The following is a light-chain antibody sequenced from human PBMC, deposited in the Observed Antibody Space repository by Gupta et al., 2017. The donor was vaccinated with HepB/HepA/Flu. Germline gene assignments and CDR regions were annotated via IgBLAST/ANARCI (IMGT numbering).Light chain of an antibody. V-gene: IGLV3-19*01. CDR2: GKN. J-gene: IGLJ2*01. Sequence: SSELTQDPAVSVALGQTVRITCQGDSLRSYYASWYQQKPGQAPVLVIYGKNNRHSGSPEPVSGSSSGNTASLTITGAQTEEEADYYCDARDISGNNPVVFGGGTKLTVL. CDR1: SLRSYY. CDR3: DARDISGNNPVV.